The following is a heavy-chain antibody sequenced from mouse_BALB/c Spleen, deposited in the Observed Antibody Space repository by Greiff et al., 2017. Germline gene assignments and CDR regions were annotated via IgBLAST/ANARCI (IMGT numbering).Heavy chain of an antibody. CDR2: ISYSGST. CDR3: ARVYYDYGFAY. Sequence: VQLKQSGPGLVKPSQSLSLTCTVTGYSITSDYAWNWIRQFPGNKLEWMGYISYSGSTSYNPSLKSRISITRDTSKNQFFLQLNSVTTEDTATYYCARVYYDYGFAYWGQGTLVTVSA. J-gene: IGHJ3*01. D-gene: IGHD2-4*01. V-gene: IGHV3-2*02. CDR1: GYSITSDYA.